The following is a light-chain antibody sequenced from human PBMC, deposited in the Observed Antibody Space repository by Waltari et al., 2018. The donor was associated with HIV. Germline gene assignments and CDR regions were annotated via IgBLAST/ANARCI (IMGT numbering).Light chain of an antibody. CDR3: YSTDSSGNHGV. Sequence: SYELTQPPSVSVSPGQTARITCSGDALPTKYAYWYQQKSGQAPVLVIYEDSKRPSGIPERFSGSSSGTMATLTIRGAQVEDEADYYCYSTDSSGNHGVFGTWTTVTVL. J-gene: IGLJ1*01. V-gene: IGLV3-10*01. CDR1: ALPTKY. CDR2: EDS.